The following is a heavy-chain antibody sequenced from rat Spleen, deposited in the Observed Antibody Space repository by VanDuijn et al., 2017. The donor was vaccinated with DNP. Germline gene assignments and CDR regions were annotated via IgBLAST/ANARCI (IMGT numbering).Heavy chain of an antibody. CDR3: ATQRYYDGTYYYGFDY. Sequence: EVQLVESGGGLVQPGRSLKLSCAASGFTFSDYNMAWVRQAPKKGLEWVATIIYDGSRTYYRDSVKGRFTISRDNAKSTLYLQMDSLRSEDTATYYCATQRYYDGTYYYGFDYWGQGVMVTVSS. CDR1: GFTFSDYN. CDR2: IIYDGSRT. D-gene: IGHD1-12*02. V-gene: IGHV5S10*01. J-gene: IGHJ2*01.